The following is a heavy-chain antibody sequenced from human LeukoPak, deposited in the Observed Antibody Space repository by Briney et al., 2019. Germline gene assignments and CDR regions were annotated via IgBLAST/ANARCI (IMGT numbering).Heavy chain of an antibody. CDR1: GYTFTGYY. J-gene: IGHJ3*02. CDR2: INPNSGGT. Sequence: NPGGSLRLSCAASGYTFTGYYMHWVRQAPGQGLEWMGRINPNSGGTNYAQKFQGRVTMTRDTSISTAYMELSRLRSDDTAVYYCAREDRSSTSRGAFDIWGQGTMVTVSS. D-gene: IGHD2-2*01. V-gene: IGHV1-2*06. CDR3: AREDRSSTSRGAFDI.